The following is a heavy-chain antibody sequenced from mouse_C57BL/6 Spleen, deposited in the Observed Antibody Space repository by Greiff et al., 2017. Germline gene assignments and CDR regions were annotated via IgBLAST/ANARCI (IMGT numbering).Heavy chain of an antibody. CDR3: ARRLGRGYFDV. D-gene: IGHD4-1*01. CDR2: IGPSDSYN. CDR1: GYTFTSYW. Sequence: QVQLQQPGAELVMPGASVKLSCTASGYTFTSYWMHWVKQRPGQGLEWIGEIGPSDSYNNYKQTFKGQFTLTVDKSSSTAFLQLSSLASGDAAVYYRARRLGRGYFDVRGTGTTVHGLL. J-gene: IGHJ1*03. V-gene: IGHV1-69*01.